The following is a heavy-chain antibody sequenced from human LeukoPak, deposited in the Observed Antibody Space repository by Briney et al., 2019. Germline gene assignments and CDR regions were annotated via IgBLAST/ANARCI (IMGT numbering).Heavy chain of an antibody. D-gene: IGHD3-16*01. CDR3: AKDIGGREEAFDI. CDR1: GFTFSSYG. J-gene: IGHJ3*02. Sequence: GGSLRLSCAASGFTFSSYGMSWVRQAPGKGLEWVSGISWNSGSIGYADSVKGRFTISRDNAKNSLYLQMNSLRAEDMALYYCAKDIGGREEAFDIWGQGTMVTVSS. V-gene: IGHV3-9*03. CDR2: ISWNSGSI.